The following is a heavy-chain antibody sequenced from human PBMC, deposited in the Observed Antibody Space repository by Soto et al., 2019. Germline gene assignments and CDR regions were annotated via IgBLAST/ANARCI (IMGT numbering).Heavy chain of an antibody. D-gene: IGHD6-13*01. CDR2: IIPIFGTA. V-gene: IGHV1-69*06. J-gene: IGHJ6*02. CDR1: GGTFSSYA. CDR3: ARGAGQQLPQDYSYGMDV. Sequence: QVQLVQSGAEVKKPGSSVKVSCKASGGTFSSYAISWVRQAPGQGLEWMGGIIPIFGTANYAQKFQGRVTITADKSTSTAYMELSSLRSEDTAVYYCARGAGQQLPQDYSYGMDVWGQGTTVTVSS.